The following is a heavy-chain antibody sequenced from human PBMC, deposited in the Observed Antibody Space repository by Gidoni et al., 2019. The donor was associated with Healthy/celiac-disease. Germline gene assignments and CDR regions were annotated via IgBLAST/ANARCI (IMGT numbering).Heavy chain of an antibody. CDR1: GYTFTSYD. J-gene: IGHJ4*02. Sequence: QVQLVQSGSELKKPGASVKVSCKASGYTFTSYDMNWVRQAPGQGLEWMGWINTNTGNPTYAQGFTGRFVFSLDTSVSTAYLQISSLKAEDTAVYYCARVYYDYIWGSYRFYYFDYWGQGTLVTVSS. D-gene: IGHD3-16*02. V-gene: IGHV7-4-1*02. CDR3: ARVYYDYIWGSYRFYYFDY. CDR2: INTNTGNP.